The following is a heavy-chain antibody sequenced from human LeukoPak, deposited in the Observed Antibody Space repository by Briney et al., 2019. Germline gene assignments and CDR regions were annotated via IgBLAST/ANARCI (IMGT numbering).Heavy chain of an antibody. CDR1: GFIFSNYW. Sequence: GGSLRLSCEGSGFIFSNYWMSWVRQAPGKELEWVANIQQHGSETYYGDSVKGRFTISRDNAKNSLYLQMNSLRAEDTAVYYCATYSSSNGREFQYWGQGTLVTVSS. V-gene: IGHV3-7*01. CDR3: ATYSSSNGREFQY. D-gene: IGHD2-2*01. J-gene: IGHJ1*01. CDR2: IQQHGSET.